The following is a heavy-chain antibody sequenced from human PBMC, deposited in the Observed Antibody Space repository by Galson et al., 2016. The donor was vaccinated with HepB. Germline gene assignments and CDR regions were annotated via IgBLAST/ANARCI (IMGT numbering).Heavy chain of an antibody. CDR3: ARSYYMSTEGYRPFDS. J-gene: IGHJ4*02. V-gene: IGHV1-69*13. D-gene: IGHD5-18*01. Sequence: SVKVSCKAFGGTFNSYIINWVRQAPGQGLEWIGGIIPIFSKRNYAQNFQGRVTITADESTNTASMELISLRSEDMAVYFCARSYYMSTEGYRPFDSWSQGTLVTVSS. CDR2: IIPIFSKR. CDR1: GGTFNSYI.